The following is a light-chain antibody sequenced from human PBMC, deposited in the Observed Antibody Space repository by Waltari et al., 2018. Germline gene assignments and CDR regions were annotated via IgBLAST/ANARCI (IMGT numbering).Light chain of an antibody. CDR3: QQYSDWPLT. CDR2: DAS. V-gene: IGKV3-15*01. CDR1: QSVNNK. Sequence: ELVMTQPPAPLLVLQGERAPPPCRASQSVNNKLAWYQQKPGQAPRLLIYDASTRATGIPTSFSGSGSGTEFTITISSLQSEDFAVYYCQQYSDWPLTFGGGTKVEIK. J-gene: IGKJ4*01.